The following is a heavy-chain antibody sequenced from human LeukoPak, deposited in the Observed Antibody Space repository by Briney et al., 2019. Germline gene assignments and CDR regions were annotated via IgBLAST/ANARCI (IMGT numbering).Heavy chain of an antibody. CDR1: GHTLTSYG. D-gene: IGHD2-15*01. CDR3: ARDHGRGDWFDP. J-gene: IGHJ5*02. CDR2: ISAYNGNT. Sequence: ASVKVSCKASGHTLTSYGISWVRQAPGQGLEWMGWISAYNGNTNYAQKLQGRVTMTTDTSTSTAYMELRSLRSEDTAVYYCARDHGRGDWFDPWGQGTLVTVSS. V-gene: IGHV1-18*04.